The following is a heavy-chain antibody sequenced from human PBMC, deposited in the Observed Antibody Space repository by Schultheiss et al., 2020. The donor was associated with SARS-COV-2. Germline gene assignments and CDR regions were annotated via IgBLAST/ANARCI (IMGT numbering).Heavy chain of an antibody. CDR1: GYTFTGYY. CDR3: AIAIVVVPAANYGMDV. Sequence: ASVKVSCKASGYTFTGYYMHWVRQAPGQGLEWMGWINPNSGGTNYAQKFQGRVTMTRDTSTSTVYMELSRLRSDDTAVYYCAIAIVVVPAANYGMDVWGQGATVTVSS. J-gene: IGHJ6*02. CDR2: INPNSGGT. D-gene: IGHD2-2*01. V-gene: IGHV1-2*02.